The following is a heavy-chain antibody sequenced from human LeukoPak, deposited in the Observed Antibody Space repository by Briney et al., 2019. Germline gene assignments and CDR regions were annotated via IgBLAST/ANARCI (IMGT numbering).Heavy chain of an antibody. CDR2: IYYSGST. Sequence: SETLSLTCTVSGGSISRSSYYWGWIRQPPGKGLEWIGSIYYSGSTYYNPSLKSRVTISVDTSKNQVSLRLSSVTAADTAAYYCASGHYDSSGYYYPFDYWGQGTLVTVSS. CDR1: GGSISRSSYY. V-gene: IGHV4-39*01. CDR3: ASGHYDSSGYYYPFDY. D-gene: IGHD3-22*01. J-gene: IGHJ4*02.